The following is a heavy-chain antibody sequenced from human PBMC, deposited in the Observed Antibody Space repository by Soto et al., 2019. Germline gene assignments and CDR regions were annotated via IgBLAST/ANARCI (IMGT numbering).Heavy chain of an antibody. CDR2: VSGYNGNT. CDR3: ARAGELPYYYYGMDV. V-gene: IGHV1-18*01. D-gene: IGHD1-7*01. J-gene: IGHJ6*02. Sequence: QVQLVQSGGEVKKPGASVKVSCKASGYTFTTSGVSWVRQAAGQGVEWMGWVSGYNGNTKDEEKFHDRVTMTTDTSTSTAYLELRSLTTDDTAVYYCARAGELPYYYYGMDVWGQGTTVIVSS. CDR1: GYTFTTSG.